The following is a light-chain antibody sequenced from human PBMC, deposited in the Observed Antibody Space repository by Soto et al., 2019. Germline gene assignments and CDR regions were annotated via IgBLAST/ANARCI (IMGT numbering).Light chain of an antibody. V-gene: IGKV3-11*01. CDR2: HTS. J-gene: IGKJ1*01. CDR1: QTVNSR. CDR3: HQRQSWPRT. Sequence: IVMAQNPATLSVSPGPRATRSCRASQTVNSRLAWYQHKPGQAPRLLIYHTSNRATGIPARFSGSGSGTDFTLTISSLEPEDFAVYYCHQRQSWPRTFGQGTKVDIK.